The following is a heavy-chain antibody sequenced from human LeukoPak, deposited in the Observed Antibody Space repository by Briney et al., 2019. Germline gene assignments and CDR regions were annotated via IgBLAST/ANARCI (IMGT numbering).Heavy chain of an antibody. J-gene: IGHJ4*02. Sequence: ASVKVSCKASGYTFTSYDINWVRQATGQGLEWMGWMNPNSGNTGYAQKFQGRVTMTEDTSTDTAYMELSSLRSEDMAVYYCATDPPYYDILTIPSWGQGTLVTVSS. V-gene: IGHV1-8*01. D-gene: IGHD3-9*01. CDR2: MNPNSGNT. CDR1: GYTFTSYD. CDR3: ATDPPYYDILTIPS.